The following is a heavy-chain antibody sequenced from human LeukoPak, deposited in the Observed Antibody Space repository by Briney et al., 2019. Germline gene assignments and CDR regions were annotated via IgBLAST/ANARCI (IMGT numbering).Heavy chain of an antibody. D-gene: IGHD2-21*02. V-gene: IGHV4-30-2*01. CDR3: ASSIVVVTPPRFDY. CDR1: GGSISSGGYS. J-gene: IGHJ4*02. CDR2: IYHGGST. Sequence: SETLSLTCTVSGGSISSGGYSWSWIRQPPGKGLEWIGYIYHGGSTYYNPSLKSRVTISVDRSKNQFSLKLSSVTAADTAVYYCASSIVVVTPPRFDYWGQGTLVTVSS.